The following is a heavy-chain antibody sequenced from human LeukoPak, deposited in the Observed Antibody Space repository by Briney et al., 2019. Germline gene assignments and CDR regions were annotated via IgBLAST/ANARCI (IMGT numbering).Heavy chain of an antibody. V-gene: IGHV3-48*03. D-gene: IGHD3-10*01. Sequence: GGSLRLSCEASGLTFSSYDMNWVRQAPGKGLEWVSYISSSGNLIHYADSVKGRFTFSRDNARNSLYLQMNSLRDEDTAVYYCARDPGDYWGQGALVTVSS. CDR1: GLTFSSYD. CDR3: ARDPGDY. CDR2: ISSSGNLI. J-gene: IGHJ4*02.